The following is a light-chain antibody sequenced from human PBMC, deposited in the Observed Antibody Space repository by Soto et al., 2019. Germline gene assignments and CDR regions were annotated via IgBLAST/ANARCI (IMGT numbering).Light chain of an antibody. V-gene: IGLV2-23*01. J-gene: IGLJ1*01. CDR3: CSYAGSSTYV. CDR2: EGS. Sequence: QSVLTHPASVSGSPGQSITISFPGTSSDVGSYNLVSWYQQHPGKAPKLMIYEGSKRPSGVSNRFSGSKSGNTASLTISGLQAEDEADYYCCSYAGSSTYVFGTGTKVTVL. CDR1: SSDVGSYNL.